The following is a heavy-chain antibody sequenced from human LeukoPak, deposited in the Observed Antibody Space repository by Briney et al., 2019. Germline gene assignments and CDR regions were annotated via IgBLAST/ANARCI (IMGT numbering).Heavy chain of an antibody. D-gene: IGHD2-2*01. CDR1: GISVSNGAYY. Sequence: SETLSLTCAVSGISVSNGAYYWNWISQDPGNDLEWIGPICKTGTTQYNPSLESRVTISIDTWENQFSLKLTSVTVADTAVYDCARSPTGYCSRTSCRYNWFDPWARGPWSPSPQ. V-gene: IGHV4-31*11. CDR2: ICKTGTT. CDR3: ARSPTGYCSRTSCRYNWFDP. J-gene: IGHJ5*02.